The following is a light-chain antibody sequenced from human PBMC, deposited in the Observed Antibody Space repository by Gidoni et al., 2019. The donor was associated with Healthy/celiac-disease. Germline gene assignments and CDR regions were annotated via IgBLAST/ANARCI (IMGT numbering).Light chain of an antibody. J-gene: IGKJ2*01. Sequence: IVLTQSPGTLSLSPGERATLSCRASQSVRSSYLAWYQQKPGQAPRLLIYGASSRATGIPDRFSGSGSGTDFTLTISRLEPEDFAVCYCQQYGSSLYTFGQGTKLEIK. CDR3: QQYGSSLYT. CDR2: GAS. V-gene: IGKV3-20*01. CDR1: QSVRSSY.